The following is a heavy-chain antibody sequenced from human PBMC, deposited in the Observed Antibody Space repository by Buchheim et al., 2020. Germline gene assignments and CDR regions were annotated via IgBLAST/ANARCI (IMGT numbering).Heavy chain of an antibody. CDR3: AARRSGWYDF. CDR2: ISGRGGTT. Sequence: EVQLLESGGALVQPGGSLRLSCAASGFTFSSYYMSWVRQAPGTGLEWVSAISGRGGTTNYADSVKGRFTISRDNSKNTLFLQMSSLRAEGTAVYVCAARRSGWYDFWGQGTL. J-gene: IGHJ5*01. D-gene: IGHD6-19*01. V-gene: IGHV3-23*01. CDR1: GFTFSSYY.